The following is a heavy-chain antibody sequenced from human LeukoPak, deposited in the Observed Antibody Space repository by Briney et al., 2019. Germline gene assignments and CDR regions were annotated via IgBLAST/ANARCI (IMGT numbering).Heavy chain of an antibody. J-gene: IGHJ4*02. D-gene: IGHD3-3*01. CDR1: GFTFSSYA. Sequence: PGGSLRLSCAASGFTFSSYAMSWVRQAPGKGLEWVSAISGSGGSTYYADSVKGRFTISRDNSKNTLYLQMNSLRAEDTAVYYCAKGPDYDFWSGYFSYWGQGTLVTVSS. V-gene: IGHV3-23*01. CDR2: ISGSGGST. CDR3: AKGPDYDFWSGYFSY.